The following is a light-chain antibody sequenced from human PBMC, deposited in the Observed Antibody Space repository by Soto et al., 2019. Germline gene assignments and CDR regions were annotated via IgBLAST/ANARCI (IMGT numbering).Light chain of an antibody. CDR3: SSYTSTSTV. CDR1: SSDVGSYNR. Sequence: QSALTQPPSVSGSPGQSVTIPCTGTSSDVGSYNRVSWYQQPPGTAPKLLIYEVSNRPSGVPDRFSGSKSGNTASLTISGLQAEDEADYYCSSYTSTSTVFGGGTKLTVL. CDR2: EVS. J-gene: IGLJ2*01. V-gene: IGLV2-18*02.